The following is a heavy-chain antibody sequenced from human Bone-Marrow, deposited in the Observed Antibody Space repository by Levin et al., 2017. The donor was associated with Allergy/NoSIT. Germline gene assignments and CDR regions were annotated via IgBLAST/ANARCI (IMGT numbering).Heavy chain of an antibody. V-gene: IGHV4-38-2*02. CDR1: GYSITEYY. CDR2: IYHGGDI. Sequence: SQTLSLTCAVSGYSITEYYWGWIRQPPGKGLEWIGTIYHGGDIYYNPSLKSRVTISIDTSKNQFSLTVTSMTAADSAVYYCAREYYLDVWGKGTTVTVSS. CDR3: AREYYLDV. J-gene: IGHJ6*03.